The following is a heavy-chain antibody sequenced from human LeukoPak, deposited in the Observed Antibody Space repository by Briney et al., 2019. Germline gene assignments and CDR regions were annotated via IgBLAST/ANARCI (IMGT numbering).Heavy chain of an antibody. Sequence: PTGGSLRLSCAASGFTFNSYGMHWVRQAPGKGLEWVAFIRYDGSNKYYADSVKGRFTISRDNSKNTLYLQMNSLRAEDTAVYYCAKGPYDYGDYYYWGQGTLVTVSS. J-gene: IGHJ4*02. CDR3: AKGPYDYGDYYY. CDR2: IRYDGSNK. CDR1: GFTFNSYG. V-gene: IGHV3-30*02. D-gene: IGHD4-17*01.